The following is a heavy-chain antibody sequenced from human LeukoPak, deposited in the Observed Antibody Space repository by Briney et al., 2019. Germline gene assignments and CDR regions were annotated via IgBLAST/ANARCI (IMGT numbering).Heavy chain of an antibody. Sequence: SQTLSLTCTVSGGSISSGDYYWSWIRQPPGKGLGWIGYIYYSGSTYYNPSLKSRVTISVDTSKNQFSLKLSSVTAADTAVYYCDRSIIVVVPAAPSYYYYGMDVWGQGTTVTVSS. CDR1: GGSISSGDYY. CDR3: DRSIIVVVPAAPSYYYYGMDV. CDR2: IYYSGST. J-gene: IGHJ6*02. D-gene: IGHD2-2*01. V-gene: IGHV4-30-4*01.